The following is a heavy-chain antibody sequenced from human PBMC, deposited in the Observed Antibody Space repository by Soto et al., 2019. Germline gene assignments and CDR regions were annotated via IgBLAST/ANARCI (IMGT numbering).Heavy chain of an antibody. Sequence: LRLACATSVFTFSSRWMHWVRQAPGKGLVWVSYINSDGSTTTYADSVKGRFTISRDNAKNTVYLQMNSLRVDDTAVYYCARDTSYSTDYWGQGTLVTVSS. V-gene: IGHV3-74*01. CDR3: ARDTSYSTDY. CDR2: INSDGSTT. D-gene: IGHD2-2*01. J-gene: IGHJ4*02. CDR1: VFTFSSRW.